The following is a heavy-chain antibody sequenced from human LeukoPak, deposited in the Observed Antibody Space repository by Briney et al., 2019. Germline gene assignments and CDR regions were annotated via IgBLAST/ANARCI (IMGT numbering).Heavy chain of an antibody. Sequence: PGGSLRLSCAASGFAFSSYEMNWVRQAPGKGLEWVAIISFDGGDKYYADSVKGRFTISRDYSKNTLYLQMNSLRAEDTAVYYCARGGDYDSSGYYYPLDYWGQGTLVTVSS. D-gene: IGHD3-22*01. J-gene: IGHJ4*02. CDR1: GFAFSSYE. V-gene: IGHV3-30*04. CDR2: ISFDGGDK. CDR3: ARGGDYDSSGYYYPLDY.